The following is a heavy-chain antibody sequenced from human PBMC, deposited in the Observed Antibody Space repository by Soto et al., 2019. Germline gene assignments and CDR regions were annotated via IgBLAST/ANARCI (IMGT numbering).Heavy chain of an antibody. V-gene: IGHV3-23*01. J-gene: IGHJ6*02. Sequence: GGSLRLSCAASGFTFSIYAMNWVRQAPGKGLEWVSTISGGSTYYADSVQGRFTISRDNSKNTLYLQMNSLRAEDTAVYYCAKTTTTVMHYFYGMDVWGQGTTVTVSS. D-gene: IGHD4-4*01. CDR1: GFTFSIYA. CDR3: AKTTTTVMHYFYGMDV. CDR2: ISGGST.